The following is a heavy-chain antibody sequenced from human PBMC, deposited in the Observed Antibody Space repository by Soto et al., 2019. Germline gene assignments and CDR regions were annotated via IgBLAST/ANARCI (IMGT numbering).Heavy chain of an antibody. CDR2: ISSSSSTI. CDR3: ARESPARIAARAFDY. CDR1: GFTFSSYS. Sequence: HPGGSLRLSCAASGFTFSSYSMNWVRQAPGKGLEWVSYISSSSSTIYYADSVKGRFTISRDNAKNSLYLQMNSLRAEDTAVYYCARESPARIAARAFDYWGQGTLVTVSS. J-gene: IGHJ4*02. V-gene: IGHV3-48*01. D-gene: IGHD6-6*01.